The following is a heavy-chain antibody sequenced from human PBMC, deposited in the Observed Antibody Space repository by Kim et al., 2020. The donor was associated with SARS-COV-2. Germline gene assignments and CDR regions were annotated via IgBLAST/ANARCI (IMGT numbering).Heavy chain of an antibody. D-gene: IGHD3-22*01. V-gene: IGHV1-69*02. J-gene: IGHJ4*02. Sequence: NYEQKFQGRVTITADKSTSTAYMELSSLRSEDTAVYYCASNYYDSSGRDYWGQGTLVTVSS. CDR3: ASNYYDSSGRDY.